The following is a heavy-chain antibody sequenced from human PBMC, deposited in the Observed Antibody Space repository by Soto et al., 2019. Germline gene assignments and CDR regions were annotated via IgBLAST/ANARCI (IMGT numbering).Heavy chain of an antibody. CDR1: GYTFTGYY. V-gene: IGHV1-2*02. J-gene: IGHJ4*02. CDR3: ARESWIAARSGDNFDY. CDR2: INSNSGGT. D-gene: IGHD6-6*01. Sequence: QVQLVQSGAEVKKPGASVKVSCKASGYTFTGYYIHWVRQAPGQGLEWMGGINSNSGGTNFAQKFRGRVTRTRDTSISTAYMALSRLRSDATAVFYCARESWIAARSGDNFDYWGQGTLVTVSS.